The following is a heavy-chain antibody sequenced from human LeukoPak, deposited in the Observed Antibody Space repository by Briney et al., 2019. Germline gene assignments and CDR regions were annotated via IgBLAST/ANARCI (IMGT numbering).Heavy chain of an antibody. CDR2: ISSGSGSSI. V-gene: IGHV3-48*02. D-gene: IGHD2-15*01. CDR1: AFTFISSS. J-gene: IGHJ3*02. Sequence: GGSLLLSCAAGAFTFISSSMNWFLRAMARELVEVSYISSGSGSSIYYADSVKGRFSISRDNAKNSLYLQMNSLRDEDTAVYHCARDDSWAFDIWGQGAMVTVSS. CDR3: ARDDSWAFDI.